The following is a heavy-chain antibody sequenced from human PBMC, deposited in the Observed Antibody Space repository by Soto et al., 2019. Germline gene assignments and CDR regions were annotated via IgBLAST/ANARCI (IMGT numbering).Heavy chain of an antibody. Sequence: QLQLQEAGPGLVKPSETLSLTCTVSGGSINSDSSYWDWVRQPPGKGLEWIGTMSTGGRTVYSPSRRGRVTLAVDTSKNEFSLRMTSGTATVTAVYFCASFPGIYGVHTPAFDYWGQGIRVSVSS. CDR1: GGSINSDSSY. J-gene: IGHJ4*02. V-gene: IGHV4-39*01. CDR2: MSTGGRT. CDR3: ASFPGIYGVHTPAFDY. D-gene: IGHD3-3*01.